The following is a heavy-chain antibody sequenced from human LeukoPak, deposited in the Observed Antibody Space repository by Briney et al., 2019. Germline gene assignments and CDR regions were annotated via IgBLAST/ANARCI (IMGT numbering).Heavy chain of an antibody. CDR3: AKMAFWSYYYYGMDV. Sequence: GGSLRLSCAASGFTFSSYAMSWVRQAPGKGLEWVSAISGSGGSTYYADSVKGRFTISRDNSKNTLYLQMNSLRAEDTAVYYRAKMAFWSYYYYGMDVWGQGTTVTVSS. CDR2: ISGSGGST. V-gene: IGHV3-23*01. D-gene: IGHD3-3*01. J-gene: IGHJ6*02. CDR1: GFTFSSYA.